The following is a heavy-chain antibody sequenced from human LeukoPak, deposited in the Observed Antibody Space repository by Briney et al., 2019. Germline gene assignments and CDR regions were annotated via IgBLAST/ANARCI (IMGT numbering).Heavy chain of an antibody. J-gene: IGHJ5*02. Sequence: GGSLRLSCAASGFTFSSYSMNWVRQAPGKGLEWVSYISSSSNTIYYADSVKGRFTISRDNAKNSLYLQMNSLRAEDTAVYYCARDSPTPVSWGQGTLVTVSS. V-gene: IGHV3-48*04. CDR2: ISSSSNTI. CDR3: ARDSPTPVS. CDR1: GFTFSSYS.